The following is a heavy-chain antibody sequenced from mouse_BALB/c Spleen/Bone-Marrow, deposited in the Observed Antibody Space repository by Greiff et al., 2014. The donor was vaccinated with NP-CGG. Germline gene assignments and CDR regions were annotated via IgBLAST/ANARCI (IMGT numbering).Heavy chain of an antibody. CDR1: GYTFTSYY. CDR2: INPSNGGT. CDR3: TREGDSPFAY. Sequence: VQVVESGAELVKPGASVKLSCKASGYTFTSYYMYWVKQRPGQGLEWIGEINPSNGGTIFNEKFKSKATLTVDKSSSTAYMQLSSLTSEDSAVYYCTREGDSPFAYWGQGTLVTVSA. D-gene: IGHD2-13*01. J-gene: IGHJ3*01. V-gene: IGHV1S81*02.